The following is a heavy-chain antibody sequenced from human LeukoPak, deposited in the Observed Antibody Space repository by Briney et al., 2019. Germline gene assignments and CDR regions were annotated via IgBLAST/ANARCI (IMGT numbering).Heavy chain of an antibody. CDR2: ITTAGDT. CDR1: GFTSSSHW. V-gene: IGHV3-13*01. D-gene: IGHD3/OR15-3a*01. CDR3: AREGLPDAFDI. Sequence: GGSLRLSCAASGFTSSSHWMGWVRQATGKGLEWVSTITTAGDTYYSGSVKGRFTISRENAKNSLYLQMNSLRAGDTAMYYCAREGLPDAFDIWGQGTMVTVSS. J-gene: IGHJ3*02.